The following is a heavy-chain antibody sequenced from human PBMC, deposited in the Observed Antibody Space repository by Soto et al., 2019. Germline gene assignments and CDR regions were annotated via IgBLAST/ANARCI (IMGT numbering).Heavy chain of an antibody. CDR1: GYTFTALY. Sequence: GASVNVSCKASGYTFTALYMNWVRQAPGQGLEWMGWVNPNTGLTKLAQKFQGRVTMTRDTSISTAYMELTRLTPDDTAVYYCTTLRLDPWGQGTLVTVSS. J-gene: IGHJ5*02. V-gene: IGHV1-2*02. CDR2: VNPNTGLT. D-gene: IGHD2-21*02. CDR3: TTLRLDP.